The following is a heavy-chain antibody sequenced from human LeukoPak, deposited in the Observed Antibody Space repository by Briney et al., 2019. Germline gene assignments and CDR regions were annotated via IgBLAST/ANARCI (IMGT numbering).Heavy chain of an antibody. CDR1: GYTFTSYD. V-gene: IGHV1-8*03. D-gene: IGHD3-10*01. Sequence: GASVKVSCKASGYTFTSYDINWVRQATGQGLEWMGWMNPNSGNTGYAQKFQGRVTITRNTSISTAYMELSSLRSEDTAVYYCARGSGTFYRDYYYMDVWGKGTTVTVSS. CDR3: ARGSGTFYRDYYYMDV. CDR2: MNPNSGNT. J-gene: IGHJ6*03.